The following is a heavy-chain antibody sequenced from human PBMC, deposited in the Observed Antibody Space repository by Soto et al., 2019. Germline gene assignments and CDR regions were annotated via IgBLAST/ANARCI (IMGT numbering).Heavy chain of an antibody. J-gene: IGHJ4*02. Sequence: GGSLRLSCAASGFTFSSYAMSWVRQAPGKGLEWVSAISGSGGSTYYADSVKGRFTISRDNSKNTLYLQMNSLRAVDTAVYYCAKEDGGHYCTNGVCYFYWGQGTLVTVSS. V-gene: IGHV3-23*01. D-gene: IGHD2-8*01. CDR3: AKEDGGHYCTNGVCYFY. CDR2: ISGSGGST. CDR1: GFTFSSYA.